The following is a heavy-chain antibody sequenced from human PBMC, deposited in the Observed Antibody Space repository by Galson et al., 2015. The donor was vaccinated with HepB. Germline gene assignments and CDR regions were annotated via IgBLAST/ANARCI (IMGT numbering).Heavy chain of an antibody. J-gene: IGHJ4*02. CDR3: ASGYYYGSGSYVSTFDY. V-gene: IGHV3-7*03. CDR1: GFTFSSYW. Sequence: LRLSCAASGFTFSSYWMSWVRQAPGKGLEWVANIKQDGSEKYYVDSMKGRFTISRDDAKNSLYLQMNSLRAEDTAVYYCASGYYYGSGSYVSTFDYWGQGTLVTVSS. CDR2: IKQDGSEK. D-gene: IGHD3-10*01.